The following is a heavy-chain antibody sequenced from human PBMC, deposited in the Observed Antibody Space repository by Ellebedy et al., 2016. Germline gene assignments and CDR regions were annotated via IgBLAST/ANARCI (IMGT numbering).Heavy chain of an antibody. Sequence: SETLSLTCTVSGGSISSYYWNWIRQSPGKGLEWIGYIYYSGSTNYNPSLKNRVTISADTSKNQISLKLASVTAADTAMYYCARALLGWGDFHDWGQGALVTVSS. J-gene: IGHJ4*02. CDR3: ARALLGWGDFHD. CDR1: GGSISSYY. CDR2: IYYSGST. V-gene: IGHV4-59*12. D-gene: IGHD3-16*01.